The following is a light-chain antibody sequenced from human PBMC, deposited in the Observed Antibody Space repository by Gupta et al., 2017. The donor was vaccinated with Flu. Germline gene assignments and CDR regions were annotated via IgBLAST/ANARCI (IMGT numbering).Light chain of an antibody. CDR2: NTI. CDR3: AAWDASLNGVV. CDR1: SSNIGSKT. Sequence: QSVLTQPPFASGTPGQRVTISCSGSSSNIGSKTVNWYQQLPGTAPKLLIYNTIQRSSGVPDRFSGSKSGTSASLAISGLQSEDEADYYCAAWDASLNGVVFGGGTNLTVL. J-gene: IGLJ2*01. V-gene: IGLV1-44*01.